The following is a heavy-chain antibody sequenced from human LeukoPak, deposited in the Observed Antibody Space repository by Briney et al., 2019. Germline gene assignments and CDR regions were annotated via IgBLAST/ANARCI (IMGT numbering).Heavy chain of an antibody. CDR2: IYTSGST. CDR1: GGSISSGSYY. D-gene: IGHD3-16*01. Sequence: SETLSLTCTVSGGSISSGSYYWSWIRQPAGKGLEWIGRIYTSGSTNYNPSLKSRVTIPVDTSKNQFSLKLSSVTAADTAVYYCARAVGGGDAFDTWGQGTMVTVSS. J-gene: IGHJ3*02. CDR3: ARAVGGGDAFDT. V-gene: IGHV4-61*02.